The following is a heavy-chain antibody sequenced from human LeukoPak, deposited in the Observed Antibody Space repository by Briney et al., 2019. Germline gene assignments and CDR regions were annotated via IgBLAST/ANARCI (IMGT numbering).Heavy chain of an antibody. CDR3: ARGRGVRDSHTYDYFDY. V-gene: IGHV1-2*02. J-gene: IGHJ4*02. CDR1: RYTFTGYY. Sequence: ASVKVSCKASRYTFTGYYMHWVRQAPGQGLEWMGWINPHSGDTNYAQKFQGRVTMTRDTSTSTVYMELSSLRSEDTAVYYCARGRGVRDSHTYDYFDYWGQGSLVTVSS. CDR2: INPHSGDT. D-gene: IGHD3-22*01.